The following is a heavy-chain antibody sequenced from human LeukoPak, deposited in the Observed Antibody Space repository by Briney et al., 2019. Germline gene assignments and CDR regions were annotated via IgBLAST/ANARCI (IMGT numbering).Heavy chain of an antibody. CDR2: ISGSGGST. J-gene: IGHJ4*02. V-gene: IGHV3-23*01. Sequence: GGSLRLSCAASGFTFSSYAMSWVRQAPGKGLEWVSAISGSGGSTYYGDSVKGRFTISRDNSKNTLHLQMNSLRAEDTAVYYCAKGPHDYDSSGYFSDYWGQGTLVTVSS. CDR3: AKGPHDYDSSGYFSDY. D-gene: IGHD3-22*01. CDR1: GFTFSSYA.